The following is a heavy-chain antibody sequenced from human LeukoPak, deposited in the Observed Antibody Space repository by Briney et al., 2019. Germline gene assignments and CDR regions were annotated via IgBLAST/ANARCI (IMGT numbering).Heavy chain of an antibody. Sequence: GGSLRLSCAASGFTFSDHYMDWVRQAPGKGLEWVGRTRNKANSYITEYAASVEGRFTISRDNSKNSLYLQMNSLKTEDTAVYYCARDLDYGDYYFDYWGQGTLVTVSS. CDR1: GFTFSDHY. V-gene: IGHV3-72*01. CDR2: TRNKANSYIT. J-gene: IGHJ4*02. CDR3: ARDLDYGDYYFDY. D-gene: IGHD4-17*01.